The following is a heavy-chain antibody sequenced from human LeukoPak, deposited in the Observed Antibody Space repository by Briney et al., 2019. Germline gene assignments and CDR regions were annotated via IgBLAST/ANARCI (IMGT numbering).Heavy chain of an antibody. CDR2: ISGSGDNT. J-gene: IGHJ4*02. CDR3: AKDFVVVPGNVNYFDY. CDR1: GFTFSNYA. Sequence: GGSLRLSCAASGFTFSNYAMSWVRQAPGKGLEWVSAISGSGDNTYYADSVKGRFTVSRDNSKNTLYVQMKSLRAEDTAVYYCAKDFVVVPGNVNYFDYWGQGTLVTAS. D-gene: IGHD2-21*02. V-gene: IGHV3-23*01.